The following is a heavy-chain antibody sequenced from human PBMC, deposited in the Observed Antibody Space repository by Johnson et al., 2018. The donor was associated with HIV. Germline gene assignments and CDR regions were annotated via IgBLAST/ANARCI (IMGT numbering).Heavy chain of an antibody. CDR2: INWNGGST. J-gene: IGHJ3*02. CDR3: ARSRNYAFDI. V-gene: IGHV3-20*04. D-gene: IGHD1-1*01. CDR1: LFTFDDYG. Sequence: VQLVESGGGVVRPGGSLRLSCAASLFTFDDYGMSWVRQAPGKGLEWVSGINWNGGSTGYADSVKGRFTMSRDNAKNSMFLQMNSLRADDTAVYYCARSRNYAFDIWGQGTMVTVSS.